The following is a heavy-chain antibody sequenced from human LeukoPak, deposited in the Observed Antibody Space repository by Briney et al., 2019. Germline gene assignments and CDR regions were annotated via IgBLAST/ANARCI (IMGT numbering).Heavy chain of an antibody. J-gene: IGHJ1*01. V-gene: IGHV3-15*01. D-gene: IGHD2-2*01. CDR2: IKSKTDGGTT. CDR3: TTVDGYCSSTSCYSHFQH. Sequence: PGGSLRLSCAASGFTFSSYWMSWVRQAPGKGLEWVGCIKSKTDGGTTDYAAPVKGRFTTSRDDSKNTLYLQMNSLKTEDTAVYYCTTVDGYCSSTSCYSHFQHWGQGTLVTVSS. CDR1: GFTFSSYW.